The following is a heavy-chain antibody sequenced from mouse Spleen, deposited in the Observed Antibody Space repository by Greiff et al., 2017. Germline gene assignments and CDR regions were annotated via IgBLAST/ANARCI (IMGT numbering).Heavy chain of an antibody. D-gene: IGHD2-3*01. CDR3: ARGWLLRDY. J-gene: IGHJ2*01. Sequence: EVKVVESGGGLVQPGGSLKLSCAASGFTFSSYGMSWVRQTPDKRLELVATINSNGGSTYYPDSVKGRFTISRDNAKNTLYLQMSSLKSEDTAMYYCARGWLLRDYWGQGTTLTVSS. CDR2: INSNGGST. CDR1: GFTFSSYG. V-gene: IGHV5-6-3*01.